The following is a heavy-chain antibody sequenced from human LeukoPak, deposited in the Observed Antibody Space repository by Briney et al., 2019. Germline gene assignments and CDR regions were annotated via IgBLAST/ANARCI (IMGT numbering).Heavy chain of an antibody. D-gene: IGHD3-22*01. CDR3: ARYDLTYYYDTSGYLRYYGMDV. CDR1: GYTFTDYY. Sequence: ASVKVSRKASGYTFTDYYLHWVRQAPGQGLEWMGWINPNSGGTNYAQKFQGRVNRTRDTSISTAYMELSRLRSDDTAVYYCARYDLTYYYDTSGYLRYYGMDVWGQGTTVTVSS. CDR2: INPNSGGT. V-gene: IGHV1-2*02. J-gene: IGHJ6*02.